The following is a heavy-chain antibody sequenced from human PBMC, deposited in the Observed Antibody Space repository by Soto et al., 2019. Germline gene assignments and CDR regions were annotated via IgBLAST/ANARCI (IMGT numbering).Heavy chain of an antibody. J-gene: IGHJ1*01. V-gene: IGHV3-53*01. CDR3: ARDRVESGYPEYFQH. D-gene: IGHD3-22*01. CDR2: IYSGGST. Sequence: EVLLVKSGGGLIKPGGALKLSCAASGFTVSSNYMSWVRQAPGKGLEWVSVIYSGGSTYYADSVKGRFTISRDNSKNTLYLQMNSLRAEDTAVYYCARDRVESGYPEYFQHWGQGTLVTVSS. CDR1: GFTVSSNY.